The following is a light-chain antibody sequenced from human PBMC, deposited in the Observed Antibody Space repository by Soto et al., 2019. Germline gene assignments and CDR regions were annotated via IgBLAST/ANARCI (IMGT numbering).Light chain of an antibody. CDR3: QQYNNWPPWT. Sequence: EIALTQSPATLSVSPGERATLSCRASQSVSSNLAWYQQKPGQAPRLLIYGASTRATGIPARFSGSGSGTEFTLTISSLQSEDFAVYYCQQYNNWPPWTFGQGTRWIS. J-gene: IGKJ1*01. V-gene: IGKV3-15*01. CDR1: QSVSSN. CDR2: GAS.